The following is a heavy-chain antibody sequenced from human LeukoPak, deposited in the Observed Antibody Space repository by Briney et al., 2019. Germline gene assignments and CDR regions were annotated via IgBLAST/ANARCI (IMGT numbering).Heavy chain of an antibody. J-gene: IGHJ4*02. D-gene: IGHD6-19*01. V-gene: IGHV3-30*04. CDR3: AKEKREYSSTCYDY. Sequence: GGSLRLSCVASGFTFTNYAMHWVRQAPGKGLEWVAVISYDETNKYYEDSVKGRFTISRDSSDNTLFLQMNSLRVEDTAVYYCAKEKREYSSTCYDYWGQGTPVTVSS. CDR2: ISYDETNK. CDR1: GFTFTNYA.